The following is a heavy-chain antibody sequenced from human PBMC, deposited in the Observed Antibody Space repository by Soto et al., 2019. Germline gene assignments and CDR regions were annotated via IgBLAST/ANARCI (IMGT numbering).Heavy chain of an antibody. V-gene: IGHV4-4*02. Sequence: SETLSLTCGVSGGTIRSPDWWAWVRQPPGKGLEWIGEIFQSGSTNYTPSLESRVTISVDKSKNQFSLTLTSVTAADTAIYFCARGRGRYSSGWSWFDPWGQGILVTVSS. D-gene: IGHD6-19*01. CDR1: GGTIRSPDW. CDR3: ARGRGRYSSGWSWFDP. J-gene: IGHJ5*02. CDR2: IFQSGST.